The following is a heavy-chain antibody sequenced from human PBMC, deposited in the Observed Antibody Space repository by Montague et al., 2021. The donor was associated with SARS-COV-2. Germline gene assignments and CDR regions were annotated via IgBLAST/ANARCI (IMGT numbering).Heavy chain of an antibody. CDR1: GFTFSSYA. V-gene: IGHV3-30-3*01. CDR3: ARDPPYFDSGGFLDY. Sequence: SLRFSCAASGFTFSSYAMHWVRQAPGKGLEWVAVISYDGSNKYYADSVKGRFTISRDNSKNTLYLQMNSPRAEDTAVYYCARDPPYFDSGGFLDYWGQGTLVTVSS. CDR2: ISYDGSNK. D-gene: IGHD3-9*01. J-gene: IGHJ4*02.